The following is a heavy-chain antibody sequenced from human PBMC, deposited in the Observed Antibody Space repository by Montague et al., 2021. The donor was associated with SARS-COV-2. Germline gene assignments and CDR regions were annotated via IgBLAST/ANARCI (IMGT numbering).Heavy chain of an antibody. CDR1: GFPFSSYA. CDR2: ISYDGSNK. D-gene: IGHD5-24*01. J-gene: IGHJ4*02. Sequence: SLSLSFSASGFPFSSYAMHWVRQAPGKGLEWVAVISYDGSNKYYADSVKGRLTISRDNSKNTLYLQMNSLRAEDTAVYYCAAEMATISAPLDYWGQGTLVTVSS. CDR3: AAEMATISAPLDY. V-gene: IGHV3-30*04.